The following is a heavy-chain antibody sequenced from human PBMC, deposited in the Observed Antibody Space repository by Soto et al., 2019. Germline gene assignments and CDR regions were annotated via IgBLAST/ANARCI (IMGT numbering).Heavy chain of an antibody. CDR2: ISSGSTSI. J-gene: IGHJ4*02. CDR1: GFTFSSYD. CDR3: ATYCSGGNCYKPFDY. Sequence: PGGSLRLSCAASGFTFSSYDMNWVRQAPGKGLEWVSYISSGSTSIHFADSVKGRFTISRDNAKHSLYLQMNSLRDEDTAVYYCATYCSGGNCYKPFDYWGQGTLVTVSS. D-gene: IGHD2-15*01. V-gene: IGHV3-48*02.